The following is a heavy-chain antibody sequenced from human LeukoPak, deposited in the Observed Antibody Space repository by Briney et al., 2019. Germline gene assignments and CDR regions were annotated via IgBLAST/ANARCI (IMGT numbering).Heavy chain of an antibody. CDR3: ARSAFPADY. CDR2: IKHDAREK. D-gene: IGHD2/OR15-2a*01. CDR1: GFTFSTYW. Sequence: QPGGSLRLSCTASGFTFSTYWMTWVRQAPGKGLEWVASIKHDAREKYYVDSVMGRFTISRDNAKNSVYLQMNSLRAEDTALYYCARSAFPADYWGQGILVTVSS. V-gene: IGHV3-7*01. J-gene: IGHJ4*02.